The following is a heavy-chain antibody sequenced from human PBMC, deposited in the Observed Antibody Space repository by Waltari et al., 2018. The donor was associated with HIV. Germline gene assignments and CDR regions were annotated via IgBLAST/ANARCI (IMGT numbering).Heavy chain of an antibody. CDR3: ARAPYGGYDFITPGPLGFDY. Sequence: QVQLQQWGAGLLKPSETLSLTCAVYGGSFSGYYWSWIRQPPGKGLEWIGEINHSGSTNYNPSLKSRVTISVDTSKNQFSLKLSSVTAADTAVYYCARAPYGGYDFITPGPLGFDYWGQGTLVTVSS. D-gene: IGHD5-12*01. V-gene: IGHV4-34*01. J-gene: IGHJ4*02. CDR1: GGSFSGYY. CDR2: INHSGST.